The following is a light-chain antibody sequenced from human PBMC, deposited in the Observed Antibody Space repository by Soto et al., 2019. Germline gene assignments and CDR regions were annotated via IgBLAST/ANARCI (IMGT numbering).Light chain of an antibody. V-gene: IGKV3-20*01. CDR3: QQYGSALT. CDR1: QSVRSSY. CDR2: GAS. Sequence: DIVLTQSPGTLSLSPGGRATLSCRASQSVRSSYLAWYQQKPGQAPRLLIYGASSRATGIPDRFSGSGSGTDFTLTISRLEPEDLAVYYCQQYGSALTVGQGTRLEIK. J-gene: IGKJ5*01.